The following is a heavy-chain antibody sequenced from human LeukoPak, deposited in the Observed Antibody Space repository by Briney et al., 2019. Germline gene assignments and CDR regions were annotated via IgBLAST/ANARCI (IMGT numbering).Heavy chain of an antibody. V-gene: IGHV3-23*01. D-gene: IGHD1/OR15-1a*01. J-gene: IGHJ4*02. CDR1: GFTFSSYG. CDR2: ISGSGGTT. CDR3: AKVRANRFASFDY. Sequence: KAGGTLRLSCAASGFTFSSYGISWVRQAPGKGLEWVSGISGSGGTTYYADSVKGRFPISRDNSKITLYLQMNSLRAEDTAVYYCAKVRANRFASFDYWGQGTLVTVSS.